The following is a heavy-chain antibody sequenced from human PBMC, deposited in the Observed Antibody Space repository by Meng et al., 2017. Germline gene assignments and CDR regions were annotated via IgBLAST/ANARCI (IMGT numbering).Heavy chain of an antibody. CDR2: ISAYNCNT. D-gene: IGHD6-19*01. CDR1: CYTFPRYG. CDR3: ARGGIAVAIAY. Sequence: HAGQIVVELKNPGSYLNASGQASCYTFPRYGISTVRLAPGQGFECMGWISAYNCNTNYAQKLQVTVTMTTDTSTSTAYMELRSLGSDDTAVYYCARGGIAVAIAYWAQGTLVTVSS. J-gene: IGHJ4*02. V-gene: IGHV1-18*01.